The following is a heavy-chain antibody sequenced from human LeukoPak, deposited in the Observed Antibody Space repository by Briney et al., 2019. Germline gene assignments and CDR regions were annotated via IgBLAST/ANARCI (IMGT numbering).Heavy chain of an antibody. V-gene: IGHV4-59*01. D-gene: IGHD4-23*01. CDR3: ARTKCGGHSIYYYYLDV. J-gene: IGHJ6*03. CDR2: IYYNGDS. Sequence: PSETLSLTCTASGDSISSYYWSWIRQPPGKGLEYIGHIYYNGDSNYKPSLKSRVTISVDTSKSQFSLQLRSVTTADTAVYYCARTKCGGHSIYYYYLDVWGKGTTVTVSS. CDR1: GDSISSYY.